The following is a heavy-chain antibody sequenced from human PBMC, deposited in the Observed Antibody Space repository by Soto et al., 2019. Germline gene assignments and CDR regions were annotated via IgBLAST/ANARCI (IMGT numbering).Heavy chain of an antibody. J-gene: IGHJ5*02. CDR3: ARVYDPLGELKGP. CDR1: GYTFTSYG. Sequence: VASVKVSCKASGYTFTSYGISWVRQAPGQGLEWMGRISAYNGNTNYAQKLQGRVTMTTNTSTSTAYMELRSLRSDDTAVYYCARVYDPLGELKGPWGQGTLVTVSS. D-gene: IGHD3-10*01. CDR2: ISAYNGNT. V-gene: IGHV1-18*04.